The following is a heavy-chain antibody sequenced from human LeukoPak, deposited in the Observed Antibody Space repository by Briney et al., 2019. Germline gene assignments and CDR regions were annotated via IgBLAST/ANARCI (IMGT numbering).Heavy chain of an antibody. J-gene: IGHJ4*02. CDR3: TTQPLRLLWFGELPKF. V-gene: IGHV3-15*01. CDR2: IKSKTDGGTT. Sequence: GGSLRLSCAASGFTFSNAWMSWVRQAPGKGLEWVGRIKSKTDGGTTDYAAPVKGRLTISRDDSKNTLYLQMNSLKTEDTAVYYCTTQPLRLLWFGELPKFWGQGTLVTVSS. D-gene: IGHD3-10*01. CDR1: GFTFSNAW.